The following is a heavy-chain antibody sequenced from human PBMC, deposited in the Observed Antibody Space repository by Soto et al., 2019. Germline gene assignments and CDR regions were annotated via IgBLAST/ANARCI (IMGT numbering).Heavy chain of an antibody. Sequence: GGSLRLSCAASGFTFSSYWMHWVRQAPGKGLVWVSRINSDGSSTSYADSVKGRFTISRDNAKNTLYLQMNSLRAEDTAVYYCARDYSYLGGYSSSWAYNWFDPWGQGTLVTVSS. CDR2: INSDGSST. D-gene: IGHD6-13*01. V-gene: IGHV3-74*01. CDR3: ARDYSYLGGYSSSWAYNWFDP. CDR1: GFTFSSYW. J-gene: IGHJ5*02.